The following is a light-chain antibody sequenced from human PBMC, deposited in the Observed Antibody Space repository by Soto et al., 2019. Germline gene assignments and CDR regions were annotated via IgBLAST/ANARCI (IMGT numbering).Light chain of an antibody. CDR1: QGIRNE. V-gene: IGKV1-17*01. Sequence: DIPWTPYPSFPFASLGYRFTITCLASQGIRNELGWYQQKPGKAPKRLIYAASNLQSGVPSRFSGSGSGTEFTLTISSLQPDDFATYLWQQRSTWPRTFGQGSKVDI. CDR2: AAS. CDR3: QQRSTWPRT. J-gene: IGKJ1*01.